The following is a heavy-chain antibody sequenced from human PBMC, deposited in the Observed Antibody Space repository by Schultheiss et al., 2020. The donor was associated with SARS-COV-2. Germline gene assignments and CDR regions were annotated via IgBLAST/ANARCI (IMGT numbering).Heavy chain of an antibody. Sequence: GSLRLSCAAFGFTFSSYWMGWVRQAPGKGLEWIGEINHSGSTNYNPSLKSRVTISVDTSKNQFSLKLSSVTAADTAVYYCARVLGLTFGGVIVLVYYFDYWGQGTLVTVSS. D-gene: IGHD3-16*02. V-gene: IGHV4-34*01. CDR2: INHSGST. CDR1: GFTFSSYW. CDR3: ARVLGLTFGGVIVLVYYFDY. J-gene: IGHJ4*02.